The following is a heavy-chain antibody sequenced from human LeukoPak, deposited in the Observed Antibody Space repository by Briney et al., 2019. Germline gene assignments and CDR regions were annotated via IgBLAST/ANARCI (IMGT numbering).Heavy chain of an antibody. D-gene: IGHD2-15*01. Sequence: GGSLRLSCAASGFTFSSYSMNWVRQAPGKGLEWVSSISSSSSYIYYADSVKGRFTISRDNAKNSLYLQMNSLRAEDTAVYYCARDGYLCSGGSCYPIVGDYWGQGTLVTVSS. CDR2: ISSSSSYI. CDR3: ARDGYLCSGGSCYPIVGDY. CDR1: GFTFSSYS. J-gene: IGHJ4*02. V-gene: IGHV3-21*01.